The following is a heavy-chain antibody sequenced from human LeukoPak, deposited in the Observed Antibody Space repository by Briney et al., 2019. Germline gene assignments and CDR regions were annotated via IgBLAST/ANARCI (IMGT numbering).Heavy chain of an antibody. V-gene: IGHV5-51*01. CDR1: EYSFTTYS. J-gene: IGHJ4*02. CDR2: IFPGDSDT. D-gene: IGHD2-15*01. CDR3: AREYSSGGNFYFYY. Sequence: GESLKISCKGSEYSFTTYSVGWVRQMPGQGLEWMGIIFPGDSDTRYSPSFQGQVTISADKSISTAYLPWSSLKASDTAIYYCAREYSSGGNFYFYYWGQGTLVTVSS.